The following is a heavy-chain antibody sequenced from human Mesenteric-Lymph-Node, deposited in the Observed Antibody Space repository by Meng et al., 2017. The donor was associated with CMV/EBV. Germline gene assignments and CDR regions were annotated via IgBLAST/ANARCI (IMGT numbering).Heavy chain of an antibody. D-gene: IGHD3-3*01. CDR1: GFTFSSYE. Sequence: GESLKISCAASGFTFSSYEMNWVRQAPGKGLEWVSYISSGATTIYYADSVKGRFTISRDNGKNLLFLQMNTLRAEDTAVYYCASPRFWSGYGVDVWGQGTTVTVSS. V-gene: IGHV3-48*03. CDR2: ISSGATTI. J-gene: IGHJ6*02. CDR3: ASPRFWSGYGVDV.